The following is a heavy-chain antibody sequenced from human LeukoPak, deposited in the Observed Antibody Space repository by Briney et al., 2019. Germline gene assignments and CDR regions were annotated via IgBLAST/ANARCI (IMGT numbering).Heavy chain of an antibody. CDR2: IYYSGST. Sequence: SETLSLTCTVSGGSISSYYWSWIRQPPGKGLEWIGYIYYSGSTNYNPSLKGRVTISVDTSKNQFSLKLSSVTAAGTAVYYCARGLQSGYYYYGMDVWGQGTTVTVSS. CDR1: GGSISSYY. V-gene: IGHV4-59*08. J-gene: IGHJ6*02. D-gene: IGHD1-1*01. CDR3: ARGLQSGYYYYGMDV.